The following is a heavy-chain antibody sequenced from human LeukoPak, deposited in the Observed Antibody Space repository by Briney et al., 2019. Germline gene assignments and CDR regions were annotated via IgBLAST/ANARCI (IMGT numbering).Heavy chain of an antibody. J-gene: IGHJ4*02. CDR3: ATSQGGSGSYPS. V-gene: IGHV1-69-2*01. D-gene: IGHD3-10*01. CDR1: GYTFTDYY. CDR2: VDPEDGET. Sequence: ASVKISCKVSGYTFTDYYMLWVQQAPGKGLEWMGLVDPEDGETIYAEKFQGGVTITADTSTDTAYMELSSLRSEDTAVYYCATSQGGSGSYPSWGQGTLVTVSS.